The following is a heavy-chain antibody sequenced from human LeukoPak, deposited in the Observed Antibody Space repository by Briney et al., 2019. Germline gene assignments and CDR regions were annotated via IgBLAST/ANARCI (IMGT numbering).Heavy chain of an antibody. D-gene: IGHD1-26*01. V-gene: IGHV3-74*01. CDR3: VRGVWRVGAASNWFDP. CDR1: GFTFNNYW. J-gene: IGHJ5*02. CDR2: IKSDGSGT. Sequence: GGSLRLSCAASGFTFNNYWMHWVRQAPGKGPVWVSNIKSDGSGTGYADSVKGRFSISRDNVNNRLDLQMNSLRVEDTAVYYCVRGVWRVGAASNWFDPWGQGTLVTVSS.